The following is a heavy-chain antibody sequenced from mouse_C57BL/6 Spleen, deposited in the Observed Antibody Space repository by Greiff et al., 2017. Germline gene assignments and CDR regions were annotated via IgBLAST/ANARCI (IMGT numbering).Heavy chain of an antibody. J-gene: IGHJ2*01. V-gene: IGHV1-53*01. D-gene: IGHD2-4*01. CDR1: GYTFTSYW. Sequence: VQLQQPGTELVKPGASVKLSCKASGYTFTSYWMHWVKQRPGQGLEWIGNINPSNGGTNYNEKFKSKATLTVDKSSSTANMQLSSLTSEDSAVYYCARKNPLYYDYYCDDGGQGTTLTVSS. CDR3: ARKNPLYYDYYCDD. CDR2: INPSNGGT.